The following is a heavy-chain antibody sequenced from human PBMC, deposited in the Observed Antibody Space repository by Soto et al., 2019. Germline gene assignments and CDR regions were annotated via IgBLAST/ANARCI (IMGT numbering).Heavy chain of an antibody. CDR3: ARDPSTINKLIGVWFDP. CDR2: IKPISDIT. CDR1: GDTFGRFT. V-gene: IGHV1-69*01. J-gene: IGHJ5*02. Sequence: KVSCKASGDTFGRFTINWVRQAPGQGLEWMGGIKPISDITNYPQRFQGRVTFTADASTSTVYLELSSLRSEDTAMYYCARDPSTINKLIGVWFDPWGQGTLVTVSS. D-gene: IGHD4-4*01.